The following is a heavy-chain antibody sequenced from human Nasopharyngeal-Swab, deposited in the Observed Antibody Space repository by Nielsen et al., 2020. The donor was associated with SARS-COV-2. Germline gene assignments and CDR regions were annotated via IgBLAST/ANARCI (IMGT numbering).Heavy chain of an antibody. V-gene: IGHV3-73*01. CDR1: GFIFSGSA. D-gene: IGHD1-14*01. CDR2: IGDKDHNYAT. CDR3: TTGYYFDY. J-gene: IGHJ4*02. Sequence: LSLTCAASGFIFSGSAMHWVRQASGKGLEWVGRIGDKDHNYATTYGASVKGRFTISRDDSTNTAFLQMDSLKTEDTALYYCTTGYYFDYWGQGTLVTVSS.